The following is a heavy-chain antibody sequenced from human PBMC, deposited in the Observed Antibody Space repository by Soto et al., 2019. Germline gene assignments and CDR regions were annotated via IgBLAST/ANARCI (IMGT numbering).Heavy chain of an antibody. CDR2: IYYSGNT. D-gene: IGHD6-13*01. CDR3: ARLIVGAAGSAGGFDP. CDR1: GGSISSGGYC. Sequence: QVQLQESGPGLVNPAQTLSLTCTVSGGSISSGGYCWCWIRQHPGKGLEWIGYIYYSGNTYYNPPLQLRVTVSVATSKKQFSLQLSSVTDADTAVYYCARLIVGAAGSAGGFDPWGQGTLVTVSS. V-gene: IGHV4-31*03. J-gene: IGHJ5*02.